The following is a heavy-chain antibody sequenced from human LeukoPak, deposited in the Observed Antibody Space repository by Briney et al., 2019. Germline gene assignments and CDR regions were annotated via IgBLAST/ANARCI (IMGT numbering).Heavy chain of an antibody. J-gene: IGHJ4*02. Sequence: GGSLRLSCTASGFTFGDYAMSWVRQAPGKGLEWVGFIRSKAYGGTTEYAAPVKGRFTISRDDSKSIAYLKMNSLKTEDTAVYYCTRGPQELLALLDHWGQGTLVTVSS. D-gene: IGHD6-19*01. CDR3: TRGPQELLALLDH. V-gene: IGHV3-49*04. CDR1: GFTFGDYA. CDR2: IRSKAYGGTT.